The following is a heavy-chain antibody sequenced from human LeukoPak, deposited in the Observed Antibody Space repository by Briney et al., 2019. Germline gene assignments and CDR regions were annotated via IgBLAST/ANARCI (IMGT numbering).Heavy chain of an antibody. CDR2: IHPTAVST. V-gene: IGHV1-46*01. D-gene: IGHD2-21*01. CDR1: GFSFTSHQ. J-gene: IGHJ4*02. Sequence: GASVTVSCKASGFSFTSHQMHWVRQAPGQGLEWMGIIHPTAVSTYSAQKFQGRVTMTRDMSTSTVYMKLSSLRSDDTAVYYCARGPWIDIGSPFYYCDYWGQGTLVTVSS. CDR3: ARGPWIDIGSPFYYCDY.